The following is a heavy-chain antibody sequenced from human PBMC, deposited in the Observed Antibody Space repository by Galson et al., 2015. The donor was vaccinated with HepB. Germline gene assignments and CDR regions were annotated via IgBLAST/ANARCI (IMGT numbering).Heavy chain of an antibody. V-gene: IGHV4-39*01. J-gene: IGHJ4*02. CDR3: ARYSSGWYFFDY. CDR1: GGSISSSSYY. Sequence: ETLSLTRTVSGGSISSSSYYWGWIRQPPGKGLGWIGSIYYSGSTYYNPSLKSRVTISVDTSKNQFSLKLSSVTAADTAVYYCARYSSGWYFFDYWGQGTLVAVSS. CDR2: IYYSGST. D-gene: IGHD6-19*01.